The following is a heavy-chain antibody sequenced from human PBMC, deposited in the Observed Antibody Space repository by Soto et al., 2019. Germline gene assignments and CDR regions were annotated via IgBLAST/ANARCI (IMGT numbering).Heavy chain of an antibody. Sequence: VQLVESGGGLVQPGGSLRLSCAASGFTFSSYWMSWVRQAPGKGLERVANIKQDGSDKYYVDSVKGRFTISRDNTKNPLYLQMNSLTAENTALFYCAKVKGPAGQEWGQGTLVTVSS. CDR1: GFTFSSYW. CDR3: AKVKGPAGQE. D-gene: IGHD6-13*01. J-gene: IGHJ4*02. V-gene: IGHV3-7*05. CDR2: IKQDGSDK.